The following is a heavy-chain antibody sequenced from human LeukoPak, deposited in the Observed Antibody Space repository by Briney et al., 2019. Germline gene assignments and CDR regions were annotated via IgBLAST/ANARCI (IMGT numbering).Heavy chain of an antibody. CDR1: GFNFDDYT. Sequence: AGGSLSLSFAASGFNFDDYTMHWVRQAPGKGLEWVSLISWDGGTTYYADSARGRFTISRDNSKNSLYLQMNSLRTEDTALYYCAKDMSLDYWGQGTLVTVSS. CDR2: ISWDGGTT. D-gene: IGHD5/OR15-5a*01. V-gene: IGHV3-43*01. CDR3: AKDMSLDY. J-gene: IGHJ4*02.